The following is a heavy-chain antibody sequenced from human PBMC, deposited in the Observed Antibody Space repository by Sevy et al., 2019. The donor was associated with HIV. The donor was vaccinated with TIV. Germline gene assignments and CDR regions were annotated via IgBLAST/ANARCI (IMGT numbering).Heavy chain of an antibody. CDR1: GGSISSYY. CDR3: AREYSSFYDNAGYYGMDV. CDR2: IYTSGST. J-gene: IGHJ6*02. Sequence: SETLSLTCTVSGGSISSYYWSWIRQPAGKGLEWIGRIYTSGSTNYNPSLKSRVTMSVDTSKNPFSLKLSSVTAADTAVYYCAREYSSFYDNAGYYGMDVWGQGTTVTVSS. V-gene: IGHV4-4*07. D-gene: IGHD6-6*01.